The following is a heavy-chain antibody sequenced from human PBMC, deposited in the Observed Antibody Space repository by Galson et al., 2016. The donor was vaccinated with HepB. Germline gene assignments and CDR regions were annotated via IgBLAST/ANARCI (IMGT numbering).Heavy chain of an antibody. Sequence: SLRLSCAASGFTFSSYAMYWVRQAPGKGLEWVAVISYDGSNKYYADSVKGRLTISRDNSKNTLYLQMNSLRPEDTAVYYCARCVDTSMAPFDYWGQGTLLTVSS. D-gene: IGHD5-18*01. V-gene: IGHV3-30-3*01. CDR3: ARCVDTSMAPFDY. CDR2: ISYDGSNK. CDR1: GFTFSSYA. J-gene: IGHJ4*02.